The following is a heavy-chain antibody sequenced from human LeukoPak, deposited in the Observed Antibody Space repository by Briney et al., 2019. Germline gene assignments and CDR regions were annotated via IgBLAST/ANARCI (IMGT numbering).Heavy chain of an antibody. D-gene: IGHD3-9*01. Sequence: GGSLRLSCAASGFTFSSYAMSWVRQAPGKGLEWVSAISSSGGSTYYADSVKGRFTISRDNSKNTLYLQMNSLRAEDTAVYYCAKDPFYDILTGYYKDWGQGTLVTVSS. CDR2: ISSSGGST. V-gene: IGHV3-23*01. CDR3: AKDPFYDILTGYYKD. CDR1: GFTFSSYA. J-gene: IGHJ4*02.